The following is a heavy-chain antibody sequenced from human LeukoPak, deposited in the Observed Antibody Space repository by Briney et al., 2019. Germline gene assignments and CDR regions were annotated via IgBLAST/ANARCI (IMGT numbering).Heavy chain of an antibody. Sequence: SGPALVKPTQTLTLTCTFSGFSLSTSGMSVSWIRQPPGKALEWLARIDWDDDKYYSTSLKTRLTISKDTSKNQVVLTMTNMDPVDTATYYCARGGYCSSTSCFDYWGQGTLVTVSS. CDR1: GFSLSTSGMS. CDR2: IDWDDDK. V-gene: IGHV2-70*11. D-gene: IGHD2-2*01. J-gene: IGHJ4*02. CDR3: ARGGYCSSTSCFDY.